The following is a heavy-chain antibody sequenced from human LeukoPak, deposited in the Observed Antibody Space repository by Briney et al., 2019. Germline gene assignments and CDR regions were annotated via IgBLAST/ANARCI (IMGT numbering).Heavy chain of an antibody. CDR1: GGSISNYY. V-gene: IGHV4-59*08. Sequence: SETLSLTCTVSGGSISNYYWSWIRQPPGKGLEWIGYIYYGGTTNYNPSLKSRVSISVDTSKNQFSLKLSSVTAADTAMYYCARSVSQQQLWWFDPWGQGTLVTVSS. J-gene: IGHJ5*02. D-gene: IGHD6-13*01. CDR2: IYYGGTT. CDR3: ARSVSQQQLWWFDP.